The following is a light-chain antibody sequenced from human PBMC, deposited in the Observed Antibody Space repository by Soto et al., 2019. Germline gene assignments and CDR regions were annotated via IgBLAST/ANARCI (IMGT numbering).Light chain of an antibody. Sequence: EIVMTQSPATLSVSPGERGTLSCRASQSVSSSYLAWYQQKPGQAPRLLIYGASSRATGIPDRFSGSGSGTDFTLTISRLEPEDFAVYYCQQYGSPLTFGGGTKVDI. CDR3: QQYGSPLT. J-gene: IGKJ4*01. V-gene: IGKV3-20*01. CDR1: QSVSSSY. CDR2: GAS.